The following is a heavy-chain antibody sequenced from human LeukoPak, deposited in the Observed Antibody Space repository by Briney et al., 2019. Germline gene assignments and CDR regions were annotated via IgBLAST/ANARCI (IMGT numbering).Heavy chain of an antibody. CDR3: ARSAIYDYVWGSYRYRRSYFDY. D-gene: IGHD3-16*02. CDR2: IHASGST. J-gene: IGHJ4*02. V-gene: IGHV4-4*07. Sequence: ASETLSLTCTVSGASISTYYWSWFRQPAGKGPEWIGRIHASGSTYYNPSLKSRVSMSIDMSKNQFSLRLNSVTAADTAVFYCARSAIYDYVWGSYRYRRSYFDYWGQGTLVTVSS. CDR1: GASISTYY.